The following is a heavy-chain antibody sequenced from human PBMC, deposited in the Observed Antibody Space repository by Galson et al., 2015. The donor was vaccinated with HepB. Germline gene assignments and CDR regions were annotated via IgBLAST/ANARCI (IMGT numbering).Heavy chain of an antibody. J-gene: IGHJ3*02. Sequence: SLRLSCAASGFTVSSNYMSWVRQAPGKGLEWVSVIYSGGSTYYADSVKGRFTISRHNSKNTLYLQMNSLRAEDTAVYYCARGYYDSSGRDAFDIWGQGTMVTVSS. D-gene: IGHD3-22*01. CDR1: GFTVSSNY. CDR3: ARGYYDSSGRDAFDI. V-gene: IGHV3-53*04. CDR2: IYSGGST.